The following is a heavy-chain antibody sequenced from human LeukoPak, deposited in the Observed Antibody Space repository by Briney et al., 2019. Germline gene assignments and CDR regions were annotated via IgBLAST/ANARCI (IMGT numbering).Heavy chain of an antibody. Sequence: GGSLRLSCVTSGFTFSSYWLEWVRQAPGKGLEWVANINQDGSLKNYVDSVKGRFTISRDNAKNSLYPQMSSLRAEDTAVYYCTKYYDNSGYSDYWGQGTLLTVSS. CDR2: INQDGSLK. D-gene: IGHD3-22*01. V-gene: IGHV3-7*01. CDR3: TKYYDNSGYSDY. CDR1: GFTFSSYW. J-gene: IGHJ4*02.